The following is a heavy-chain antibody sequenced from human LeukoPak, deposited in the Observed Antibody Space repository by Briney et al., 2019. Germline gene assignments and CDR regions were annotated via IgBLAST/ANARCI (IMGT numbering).Heavy chain of an antibody. J-gene: IGHJ6*03. CDR1: GFTFSDYY. V-gene: IGHV3-11*01. CDR2: MSSSGSTI. D-gene: IGHD6-19*01. CDR3: ARVGSGWAPGHYYYYMDV. Sequence: GGSLRLSCAASGFTFSDYYMSWIRQAPGKGLEWVSYMSSSGSTIYYADSVKGRFTISRDNAKNSLYLQMNSLRAEDTAVYYCARVGSGWAPGHYYYYMDVWGKGTTVTISS.